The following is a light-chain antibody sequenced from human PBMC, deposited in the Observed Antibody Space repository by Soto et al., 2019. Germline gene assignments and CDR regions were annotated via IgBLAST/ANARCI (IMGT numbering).Light chain of an antibody. V-gene: IGLV2-14*01. J-gene: IGLJ1*01. CDR3: SSYTTSVTYV. CDR2: DVS. CDR1: SSDVGAYNS. Sequence: QSVLTQPASVSGSPGQSITISCTGTSSDVGAYNSVSWYQQHPGKAPKLIIYDVSTPPSGISDRFSGSKSGNTASLTISGLQAEDESDYYCSSYTTSVTYVFGTGTKLTVL.